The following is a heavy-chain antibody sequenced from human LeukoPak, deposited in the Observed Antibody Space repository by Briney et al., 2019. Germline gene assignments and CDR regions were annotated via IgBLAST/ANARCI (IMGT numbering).Heavy chain of an antibody. Sequence: SETLSLTCTVSGGSISSSSYYWGWIRQPPGKGLEWIGSIYYSGSTYYNPSLKSRVTISVDTSKNQFSLKLSSVTAADTAVYYCARRLEIGYYMDVWGKGTTVTISS. CDR2: IYYSGST. CDR3: ARRLEIGYYMDV. CDR1: GGSISSSSYY. V-gene: IGHV4-39*01. D-gene: IGHD3-10*01. J-gene: IGHJ6*03.